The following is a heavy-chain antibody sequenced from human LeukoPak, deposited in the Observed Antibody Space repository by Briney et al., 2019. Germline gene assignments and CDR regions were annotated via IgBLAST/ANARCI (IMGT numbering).Heavy chain of an antibody. CDR2: FYHSGGT. J-gene: IGHJ4*02. V-gene: IGHV4-59*01. Sequence: PSETLSLTCNVSGASISSYYWSWIRQPPGEGLEWIGYFYHSGGTNYNPSLKSRATISIDTSKNEVSLKLRSVTAADTAVYYCARGASSSWYSLWKFWGQGTLVTVPS. CDR1: GASISSYY. CDR3: ARGASSSWYSLWKF. D-gene: IGHD6-13*01.